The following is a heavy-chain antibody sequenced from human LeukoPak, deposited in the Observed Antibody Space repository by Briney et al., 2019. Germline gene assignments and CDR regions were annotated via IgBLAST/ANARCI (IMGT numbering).Heavy chain of an antibody. CDR3: SRVYGDYGTDFDY. CDR1: GYTFTIYG. V-gene: IGHV1-18*01. Sequence: ASVKLSCKASGYTFTIYGISWVRQAPGQGLGWMGWISAYNGNTNYAQKLKGRANMTTDTSTSTDYMELRSMRSDDTAVYYCSRVYGDYGTDFDYWGQGTLVTVSS. D-gene: IGHD4-17*01. CDR2: ISAYNGNT. J-gene: IGHJ4*02.